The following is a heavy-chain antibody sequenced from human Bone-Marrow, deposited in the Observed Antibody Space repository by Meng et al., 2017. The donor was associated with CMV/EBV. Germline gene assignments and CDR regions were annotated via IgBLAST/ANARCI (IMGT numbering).Heavy chain of an antibody. D-gene: IGHD4-11*01. Sequence: GGFLRLSCAPSGFTFSGSAMHWVRQAPGKGLEWVGRIRSKANRYATAYAASVKGRFTISRDDSKNTAYLQMNSLKTEDTAVYYCPRHFPTTSEDGMDVWGQGTTVTVSS. CDR2: IRSKANRYAT. J-gene: IGHJ6*02. CDR1: GFTFSGSA. V-gene: IGHV3-73*01. CDR3: PRHFPTTSEDGMDV.